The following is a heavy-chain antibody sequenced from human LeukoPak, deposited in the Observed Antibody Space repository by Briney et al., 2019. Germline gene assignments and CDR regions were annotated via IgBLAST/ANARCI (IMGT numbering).Heavy chain of an antibody. J-gene: IGHJ3*02. V-gene: IGHV4-34*01. CDR2: INHSGST. CDR1: GGSFSGYY. Sequence: SETLSLTCAVYGGSFSGYYWSCIRQPPGKGLEWIGEINHSGSTNYNPSLKSRVTISVDTSKNQFSLKLSSVTAADTAVYYCARPTERYYYDSSGYFDAFDIWGQGTMVTVSS. CDR3: ARPTERYYYDSSGYFDAFDI. D-gene: IGHD3-22*01.